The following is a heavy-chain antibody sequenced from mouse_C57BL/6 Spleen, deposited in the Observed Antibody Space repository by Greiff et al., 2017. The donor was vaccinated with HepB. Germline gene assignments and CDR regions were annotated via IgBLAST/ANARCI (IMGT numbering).Heavy chain of an antibody. CDR1: GFTFSDYG. CDR2: ISSGSSTI. V-gene: IGHV5-17*01. D-gene: IGHD1-1*01. Sequence: EVKLMESGGGLVKPGGSLKLSCAASGFTFSDYGMHWVRQAPEKGLEWVAYISSGSSTIYYADTVKGRFTISRDNAKNTLFLQMTSLRSEDTAMYYCARNFQCITTGGNAMDYWGQGTSVTVSS. CDR3: ARNFQCITTGGNAMDY. J-gene: IGHJ4*01.